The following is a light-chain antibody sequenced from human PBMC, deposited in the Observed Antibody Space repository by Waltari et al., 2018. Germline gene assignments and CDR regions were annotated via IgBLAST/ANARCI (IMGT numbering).Light chain of an antibody. CDR3: QSADSTGSDVI. Sequence: SYELTQAPSVTVSPGQTARIACSGDALADQYAYWYQQRPGRAPVAVIYKDTKRPSGITERFSGSSSGTTVTLTISGVQAEDESDYYCQSADSTGSDVIFGGGTKLTVL. J-gene: IGLJ2*01. CDR2: KDT. CDR1: ALADQY. V-gene: IGLV3-25*03.